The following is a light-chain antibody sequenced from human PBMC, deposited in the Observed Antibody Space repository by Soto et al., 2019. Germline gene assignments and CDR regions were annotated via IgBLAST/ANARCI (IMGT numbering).Light chain of an antibody. Sequence: EVEMTQSPATLSVSPGERATLSCRASQSVSSNLAWYQQKPGQAPRLLMYDASTRATGIPARFSGSGSGTEFTLTISSLQSEDFAVYYCQQYNNWPPRFTFGPGTKLDIK. CDR2: DAS. V-gene: IGKV3-15*01. J-gene: IGKJ3*01. CDR1: QSVSSN. CDR3: QQYNNWPPRFT.